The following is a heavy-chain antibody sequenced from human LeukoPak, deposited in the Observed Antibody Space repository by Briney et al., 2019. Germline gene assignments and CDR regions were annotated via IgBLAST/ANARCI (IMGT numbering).Heavy chain of an antibody. CDR1: GFTFTSSA. J-gene: IGHJ4*02. V-gene: IGHV1-58*02. Sequence: SVKVSCKASGFTFTSSAMQWVRQARGQRLEWIGWIVVGSGNTNYAQKFQERVTITRDMSTSTAYMELSSLRAEDTAVYYCARDKIVGATFFDYWGQGTLVTVSS. CDR3: ARDKIVGATFFDY. CDR2: IVVGSGNT. D-gene: IGHD1-26*01.